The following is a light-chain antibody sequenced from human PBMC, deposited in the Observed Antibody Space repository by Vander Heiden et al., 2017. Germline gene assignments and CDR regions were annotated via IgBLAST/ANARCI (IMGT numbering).Light chain of an antibody. CDR2: KAS. Sequence: DIQMTQSPSTLSASVGDRVTITCRASQSISSWLAWYQQKPVKAPKLLIYKASSSESRVPSRFSGSGSGTELTLSIISLQPDAFATYYCHRENTYGYTFGQGTKLEIK. V-gene: IGKV1-5*03. CDR1: QSISSW. J-gene: IGKJ2*01. CDR3: HRENTYGYT.